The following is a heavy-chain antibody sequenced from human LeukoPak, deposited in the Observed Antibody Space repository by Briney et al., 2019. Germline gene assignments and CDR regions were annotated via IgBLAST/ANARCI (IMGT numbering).Heavy chain of an antibody. CDR1: GFTFSSYG. CDR2: IRYDGINK. CDR3: AKSVVGYCSGGSCYLFDY. J-gene: IGHJ4*02. D-gene: IGHD2-15*01. Sequence: GGSLRLSCAASGFTFSSYGMHWVRQAPGKGLEWVAFIRYDGINKYYADSVKGRFTISRDNSKNTLYLQMNSLRAEDTAVYYCAKSVVGYCSGGSCYLFDYWGQGTLVTVSS. V-gene: IGHV3-30*02.